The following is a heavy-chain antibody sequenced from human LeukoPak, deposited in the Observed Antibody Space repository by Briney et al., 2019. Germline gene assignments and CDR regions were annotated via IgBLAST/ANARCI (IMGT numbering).Heavy chain of an antibody. CDR1: GYTFTDYY. Sequence: APVKVSCKASGYTFTDYYMHWVRQAPEQGLEWMGWMNPISGGTIYAQKFQGRVTMTRDTSISTAYMELSSLRYDDTAVYYCARDIRLVPAAREVDYWGQGTLVTVSS. CDR3: ARDIRLVPAAREVDY. V-gene: IGHV1-2*02. CDR2: MNPISGGT. J-gene: IGHJ4*02. D-gene: IGHD2-2*01.